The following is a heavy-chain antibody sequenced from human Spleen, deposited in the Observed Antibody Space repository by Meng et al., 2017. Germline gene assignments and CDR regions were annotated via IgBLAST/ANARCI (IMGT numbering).Heavy chain of an antibody. V-gene: IGHV3-33*01. Sequence: QGQLVEAGGGVVQPGRSLRLSCAASGFTFSNYGMHWVRQAPGKGLEWVAVIWYDGNNEYYADSVKGRFSISRDNSKNTLYLQMNSLRGEDTVIYYCARGNGYFDYWGQGTLVTVSS. D-gene: IGHD2-8*01. CDR1: GFTFSNYG. J-gene: IGHJ4*02. CDR3: ARGNGYFDY. CDR2: IWYDGNNE.